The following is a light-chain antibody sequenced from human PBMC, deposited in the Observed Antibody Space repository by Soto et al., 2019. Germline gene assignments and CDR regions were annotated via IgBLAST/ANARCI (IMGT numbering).Light chain of an antibody. J-gene: IGKJ4*01. CDR1: QSIRNY. Sequence: EIVLTQSPGTLSLSPGERATLSCRARQSIRNYLAWYQHKPGQAPRLLIYDASSRATSIPDRFSGSGSGTHFPLTISRLEPEDFAVYYCQQYASSPRTFGGGTKVEIK. CDR2: DAS. V-gene: IGKV3-20*01. CDR3: QQYASSPRT.